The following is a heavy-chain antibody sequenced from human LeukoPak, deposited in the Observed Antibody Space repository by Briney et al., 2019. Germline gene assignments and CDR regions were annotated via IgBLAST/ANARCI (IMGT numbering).Heavy chain of an antibody. CDR3: AVEGGYDLGYFDY. V-gene: IGHV1-3*01. J-gene: IGHJ4*02. Sequence: GASVKVSCKASGYTFTSYAMHWVRQAPGQRLEWMGWINAGNGNTKYSQKFQGRVTITRDTSASTAYMELSSLRSEDTAVYYCAVEGGYDLGYFDYWGQGTLVTVSS. CDR1: GYTFTSYA. D-gene: IGHD5-12*01. CDR2: INAGNGNT.